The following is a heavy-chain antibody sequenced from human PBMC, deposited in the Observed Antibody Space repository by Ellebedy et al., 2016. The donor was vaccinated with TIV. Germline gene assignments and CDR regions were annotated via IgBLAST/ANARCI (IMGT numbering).Heavy chain of an antibody. J-gene: IGHJ4*02. D-gene: IGHD6-25*01. CDR3: ARLRRSSGTSRHYFFDY. CDR2: VYWDNDK. CDR1: GFSLRTAELG. V-gene: IGHV2-5*02. Sequence: SGPTLVKPPQTPTLACSVSGFSLRTAELGVAWIRHPPGKALEWLALVYWDNDKLYSPSRKTRVSIARDTSKNQVFFTMTNMDPVDTATYYCARLRRSSGTSRHYFFDYWGQGTLVSVSS.